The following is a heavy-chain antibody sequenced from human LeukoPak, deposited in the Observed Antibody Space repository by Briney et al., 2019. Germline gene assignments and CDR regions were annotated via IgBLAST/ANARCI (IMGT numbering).Heavy chain of an antibody. Sequence: SETLSLTCTVSGGSFSSSSYYWGWIRQPPGKGLEWIGSIYYSGSTYYNPPLKSRVTISVDTSKNQFPLKLSSVTAADTAVYYCARLGFGVDPYYYYYMDVWGKGTTVTVSS. D-gene: IGHD3-3*01. V-gene: IGHV4-39*01. CDR1: GGSFSSSSYY. J-gene: IGHJ6*03. CDR2: IYYSGST. CDR3: ARLGFGVDPYYYYYMDV.